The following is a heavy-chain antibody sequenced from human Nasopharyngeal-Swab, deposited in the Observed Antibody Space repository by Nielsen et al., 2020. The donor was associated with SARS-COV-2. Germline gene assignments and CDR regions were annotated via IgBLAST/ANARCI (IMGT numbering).Heavy chain of an antibody. CDR1: GFTLSRYW. D-gene: IGHD2-2*01. J-gene: IGHJ6*02. V-gene: IGHV3-7*01. Sequence: GGSLRLSCAVSGFTLSRYWMSWVRQAQGKALEWVASVKQDGSEKYSVDSVRGRFTISRDNTKNSVYLQMNNLRAEDTAVYYCAREICTRITCFDYGMDVWGQGTTVTVSS. CDR3: AREICTRITCFDYGMDV. CDR2: VKQDGSEK.